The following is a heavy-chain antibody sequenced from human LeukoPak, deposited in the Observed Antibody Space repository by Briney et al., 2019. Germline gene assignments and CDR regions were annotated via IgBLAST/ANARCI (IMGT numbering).Heavy chain of an antibody. CDR2: IKSKTDGGTT. CDR3: TTSPTAYYYYGMDV. CDR1: GFTFSNAW. D-gene: IGHD5-18*01. J-gene: IGHJ6*02. Sequence: GGSLRLSCAASGFTFSNAWMSWVRQAPGKGLEWVGCIKSKTDGGTTDYAAPVKGRFTISRDDSKNTLYLQMNSLKTEDTAVYYCTTSPTAYYYYGMDVWGQGTTVTVSS. V-gene: IGHV3-15*01.